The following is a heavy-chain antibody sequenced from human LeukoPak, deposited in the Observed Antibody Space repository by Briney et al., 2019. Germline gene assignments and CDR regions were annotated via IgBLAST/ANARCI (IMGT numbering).Heavy chain of an antibody. V-gene: IGHV3-21*01. Sequence: GGSLRLSCAASGFTFSSYSMNWVRQAPGKGLEWVSSISSSSSYIYYADSVKGRFTISRDNAKNSLYLQMSSLRAEDTAVYYCARDRDYYGSGSSNWFDPWGQGTLVTVSS. CDR1: GFTFSSYS. J-gene: IGHJ5*02. CDR2: ISSSSSYI. D-gene: IGHD3-10*01. CDR3: ARDRDYYGSGSSNWFDP.